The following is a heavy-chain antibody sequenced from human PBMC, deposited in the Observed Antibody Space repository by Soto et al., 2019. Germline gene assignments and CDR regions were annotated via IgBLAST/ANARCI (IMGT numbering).Heavy chain of an antibody. CDR3: TTVRPLWFGESVWYGMDV. D-gene: IGHD3-10*01. CDR2: IKSKTDGGTT. Sequence: PGGSLRLSCSSSGFPFSNACMSWVRQAPGKGLEWVGRIKSKTDGGTTDYAAPVKGRFTISRDDSKNTLYLQMNSLKTEDTAVYYCTTVRPLWFGESVWYGMDVWGQGTTVTVSS. CDR1: GFPFSNAC. J-gene: IGHJ6*02. V-gene: IGHV3-15*01.